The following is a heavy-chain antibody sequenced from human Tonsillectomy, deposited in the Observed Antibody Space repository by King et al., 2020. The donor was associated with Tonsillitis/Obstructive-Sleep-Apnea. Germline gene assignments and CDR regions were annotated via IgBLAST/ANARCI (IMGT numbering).Heavy chain of an antibody. CDR3: ARDQGSTDFWSGYYTYYYYMDV. Sequence: QLVQSGAEVKKPGASVKVSCKASGYTFTSYGISWVRQAPGQGLEWMGWISAYNGNTNYAQKLQGRVTMTTDTSTSTAYMELRSLRSDDTAVYYCARDQGSTDFWSGYYTYYYYMDVWGKGTTVTVSS. V-gene: IGHV1-18*01. CDR2: ISAYNGNT. CDR1: GYTFTSYG. J-gene: IGHJ6*03. D-gene: IGHD3-3*01.